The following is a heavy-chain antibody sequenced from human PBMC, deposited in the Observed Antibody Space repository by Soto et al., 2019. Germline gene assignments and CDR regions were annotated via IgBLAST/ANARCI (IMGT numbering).Heavy chain of an antibody. CDR2: ISAYNGNT. CDR1: GYTFTSYA. D-gene: IGHD3-16*01. V-gene: IGHV1-18*01. Sequence: QVQLVQSGAEVKKPGASVKVSCKTSGYTFTSYAISWVRQAPGQGLEWMGWISAYNGNTKYAQKLQXXVTMTTDTSTSTAYMDLRSLRSDDTAVYYCARDHGGGITFEWGQGTQVTVSS. J-gene: IGHJ4*02. CDR3: ARDHGGGITFE.